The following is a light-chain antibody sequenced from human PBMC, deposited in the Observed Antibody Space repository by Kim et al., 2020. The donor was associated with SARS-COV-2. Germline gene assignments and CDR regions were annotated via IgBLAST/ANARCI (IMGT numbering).Light chain of an antibody. J-gene: IGLJ1*01. CDR1: SLRSYY. Sequence: GQTVRMTCQGDSLRSYYASWYQQKPGQAPVLVIYGKNNRPSGIPDRFSGSSSGNTASLTITGAQAEDEADYYCNSRDSSGNHLYVFGTGTKVTVL. CDR2: GKN. V-gene: IGLV3-19*01. CDR3: NSRDSSGNHLYV.